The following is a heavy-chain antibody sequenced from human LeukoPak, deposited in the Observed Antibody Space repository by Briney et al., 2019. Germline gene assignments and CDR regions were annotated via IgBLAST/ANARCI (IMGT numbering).Heavy chain of an antibody. CDR3: ARSIAAAGKVIDY. J-gene: IGHJ4*02. CDR2: IYYSGST. V-gene: IGHV4-39*01. Sequence: PSETLSLTCTVSGGSISSSSYYWGWIRQPPGKGLEWIGSIYYSGSTYYNPSLKSRVTISVDTSKNQFSLKLSSVTAADTAVYYCARSIAAAGKVIDYWGQGTLVTVSS. CDR1: GGSISSSSYY. D-gene: IGHD6-13*01.